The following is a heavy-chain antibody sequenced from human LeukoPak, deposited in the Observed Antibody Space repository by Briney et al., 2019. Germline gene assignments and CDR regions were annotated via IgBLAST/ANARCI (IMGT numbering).Heavy chain of an antibody. Sequence: GGSLRLSCAASGFTFSGYGMHWVRQAPGKGLEWVAFIWHDGGNKFYADSLKGRFTISRDNSKKTLYLQMNSLRDEDTAVYYCARDRDSSSRQTDYWGQGTLVTVSS. CDR1: GFTFSGYG. CDR2: IWHDGGNK. V-gene: IGHV3-33*01. CDR3: ARDRDSSSRQTDY. J-gene: IGHJ4*02. D-gene: IGHD6-13*01.